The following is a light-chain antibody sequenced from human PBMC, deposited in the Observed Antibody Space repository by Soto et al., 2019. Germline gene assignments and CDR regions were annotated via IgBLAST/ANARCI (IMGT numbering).Light chain of an antibody. Sequence: DIQMTQSPSTLSASVGDRVTITCRASQTIGSWLAWYQQKPGEAPNLLIYDAYSLRSGVPSRFSGSGSGTEFTRTISSLQPYDSATYYCQHYATYPVTFGGGTKVEIK. J-gene: IGKJ4*01. CDR1: QTIGSW. CDR3: QHYATYPVT. CDR2: DAY. V-gene: IGKV1-5*01.